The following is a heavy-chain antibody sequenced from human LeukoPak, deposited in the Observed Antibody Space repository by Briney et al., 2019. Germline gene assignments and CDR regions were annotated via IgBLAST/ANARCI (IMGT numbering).Heavy chain of an antibody. J-gene: IGHJ6*02. V-gene: IGHV3-11*03. CDR3: ARRYCISTSCLDYNYYGMDV. Sequence: SGGSLRLSCAASGFTFSDYYVSWVRQAPGKGLEWVSYISTSSSYTNYADSVKGRFTISRDNSKNSLYLQMNSLRAEDTAVYNCARRYCISTSCLDYNYYGMDVWGQGTTVTVSS. CDR1: GFTFSDYY. CDR2: ISTSSSYT. D-gene: IGHD2-2*01.